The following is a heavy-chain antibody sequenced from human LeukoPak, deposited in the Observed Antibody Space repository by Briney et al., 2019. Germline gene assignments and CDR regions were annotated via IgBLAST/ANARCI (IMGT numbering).Heavy chain of an antibody. CDR1: GGTFSSYA. CDR2: IIPILGIA. J-gene: IGHJ4*02. D-gene: IGHD3-22*01. V-gene: IGHV1-69*04. Sequence: SVTVSCKASGGTFSSYAISWVRQAPGQGLEWMGRIIPILGIANYAQKFQGRVTITADKSTSTAYMELSSLRSEDTAVYYCARSRDVYYDSSGSIDYWGQGTLVTVSS. CDR3: ARSRDVYYDSSGSIDY.